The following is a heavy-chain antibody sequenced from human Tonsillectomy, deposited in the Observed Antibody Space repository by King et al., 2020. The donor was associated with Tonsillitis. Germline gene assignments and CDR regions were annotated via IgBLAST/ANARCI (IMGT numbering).Heavy chain of an antibody. Sequence: VQLVESGGGLVQPGESLRLSCAASGFTFRSYWMHWVRQAPGKGLVWVARIKRDGSTVYADSVRGRFTIPRDNPRNTLYLQMNSLRAEDTAIYSCARVFPNDWYFDLWGRGTLVTVSS. CDR2: IKRDGST. J-gene: IGHJ2*01. CDR3: ARVFPNDWYFDL. CDR1: GFTFRSYW. V-gene: IGHV3-74*01.